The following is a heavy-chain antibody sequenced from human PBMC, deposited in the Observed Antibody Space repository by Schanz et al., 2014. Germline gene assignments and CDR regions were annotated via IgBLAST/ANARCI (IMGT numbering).Heavy chain of an antibody. J-gene: IGHJ4*02. D-gene: IGHD2-2*01. V-gene: IGHV1-69*02. CDR1: GGTFSRLT. Sequence: QVQLVQSGADVKKPGSSVRVSCKASGGTFSRLTFSWVRQAPGQGLEWMGRVIPILGIANYAQKFQGRVAITADRSTSTACIEPSRLRSEDTAVYYCARAPAAYCSDTRCLGATFDYWGQGTLVTGSS. CDR3: ARAPAAYCSDTRCLGATFDY. CDR2: VIPILGIA.